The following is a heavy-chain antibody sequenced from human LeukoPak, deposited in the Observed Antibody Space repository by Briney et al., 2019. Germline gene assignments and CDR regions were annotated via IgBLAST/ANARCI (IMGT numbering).Heavy chain of an antibody. V-gene: IGHV3-48*03. D-gene: IGHD6-19*01. CDR3: ARVGYSSGWYRYFDY. J-gene: IGHJ4*02. CDR2: ISSSGSTI. Sequence: PGGSLRLPCAASGFTFSSYEMNWVRQAPGKGLEWVSYISSSGSTIYYADSVKGRFTISRDNAKNSLYLQMNSLRAEDTAVYYCARVGYSSGWYRYFDYWGQGTLVTVSS. CDR1: GFTFSSYE.